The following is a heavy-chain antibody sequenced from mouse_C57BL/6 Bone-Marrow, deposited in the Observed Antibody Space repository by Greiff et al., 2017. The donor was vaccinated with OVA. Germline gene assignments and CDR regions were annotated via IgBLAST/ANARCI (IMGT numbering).Heavy chain of an antibody. CDR2: ISDGGSYT. D-gene: IGHD2-5*01. CDR3: ARDTPLYYSKDY. CDR1: GFTFSSYA. Sequence: EVQGVESGGGLVKPGGSLKLSCAASGFTFSSYAMSWVRQTPEKRLAWVATISDGGSYTYYPDNVKGRFTISRDNAKNNLYLQMSHLKSEDTAMYYCARDTPLYYSKDYWGQGTTLTVSS. V-gene: IGHV5-4*01. J-gene: IGHJ2*01.